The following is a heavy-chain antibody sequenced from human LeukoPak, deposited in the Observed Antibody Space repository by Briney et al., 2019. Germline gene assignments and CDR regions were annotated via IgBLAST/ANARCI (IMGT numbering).Heavy chain of an antibody. CDR2: IKPDGSEK. V-gene: IGHV3-7*01. Sequence: GGSLKLSCAASGFTFNDYWMSWVRQAPGKGLEWVANIKPDGSEKYYVDSVKGRFTISRDNARNSLYLQMNSLRAEDTAVYYCARRGRPDYWGQGTLDTVSS. CDR3: ARRGRPDY. CDR1: GFTFNDYW. D-gene: IGHD6-6*01. J-gene: IGHJ4*02.